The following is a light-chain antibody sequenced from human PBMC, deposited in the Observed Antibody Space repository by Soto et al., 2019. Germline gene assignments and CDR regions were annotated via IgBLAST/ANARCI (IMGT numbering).Light chain of an antibody. J-gene: IGKJ4*02. CDR2: GVS. CDR3: QQYNKWPLT. V-gene: IGKV3-15*01. Sequence: EIVMTQSPATLSVSPGERATLSCRASQSVSSNLAWYQQKPGQAPRLLIYGVSTRATGIPVRFSGSGSGTEFTLTSSSRHSEDFAVYYCQQYNKWPLTCGGGTEVEI. CDR1: QSVSSN.